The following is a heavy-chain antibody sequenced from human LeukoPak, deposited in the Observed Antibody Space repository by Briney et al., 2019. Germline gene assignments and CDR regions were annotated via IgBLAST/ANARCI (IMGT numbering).Heavy chain of an antibody. Sequence: GATVKISCKVSGYTFTDYYMHWVQQAPGKGLEWMGLVDPEDGKTIYAEKFQGRVTITADTSTDTAYMELRSLRSDDTAVYYCASGIGVNFDYWGQGTLVTVSS. CDR3: ASGIGVNFDY. CDR1: GYTFTDYY. CDR2: VDPEDGKT. V-gene: IGHV1-69-2*01. J-gene: IGHJ4*02. D-gene: IGHD1-26*01.